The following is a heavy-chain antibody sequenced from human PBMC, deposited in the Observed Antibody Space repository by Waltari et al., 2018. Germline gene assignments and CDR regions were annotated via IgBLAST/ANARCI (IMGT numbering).Heavy chain of an antibody. CDR2: INSDGSKK. D-gene: IGHD4-17*01. J-gene: IGHJ4*02. V-gene: IGHV3-74*01. Sequence: EVQLAESGGGLVQPGGSLSPSCAVSGFSLSSYWRYWVRQSPGKGLVWVSQINSDGSKKDYADSVKGRFTISRDNTKNTLYLEMNSLRAEDTAVYYCARDPSFGDFEAYFDYWGQGTLVTVSS. CDR3: ARDPSFGDFEAYFDY. CDR1: GFSLSSYW.